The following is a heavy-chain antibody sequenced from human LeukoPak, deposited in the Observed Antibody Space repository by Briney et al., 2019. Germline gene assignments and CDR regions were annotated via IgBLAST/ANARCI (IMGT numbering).Heavy chain of an antibody. CDR2: IYYSGST. CDR3: ARGLARRGTRILSYSGSGSQTSFFDY. Sequence: PSETLSLTCTVSGGSISSSSYYWGWIRQPPGKGLEWIGSIYYSGSTYYNTSLKSRVTISVDTSKNQFSLRLRSVTAADTAVYYCARGLARRGTRILSYSGSGSQTSFFDYWGQGPLVTVSS. J-gene: IGHJ4*02. CDR1: GGSISSSSYY. D-gene: IGHD3-10*01. V-gene: IGHV4-39*01.